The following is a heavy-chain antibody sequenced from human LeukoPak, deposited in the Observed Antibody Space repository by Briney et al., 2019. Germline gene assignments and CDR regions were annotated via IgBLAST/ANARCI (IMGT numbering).Heavy chain of an antibody. Sequence: PGGSLRLSRAASGFTFSSYWMHWVRQAPGKGLVWVSRINSDGSNTDYADSVKGRITISRDNAKNTLFLQMNSLRDEDTAVYYCARGQYGGYDSIGDYWGQGTLVTVSS. J-gene: IGHJ4*02. CDR3: ARGQYGGYDSIGDY. D-gene: IGHD5-12*01. V-gene: IGHV3-74*01. CDR2: INSDGSNT. CDR1: GFTFSSYW.